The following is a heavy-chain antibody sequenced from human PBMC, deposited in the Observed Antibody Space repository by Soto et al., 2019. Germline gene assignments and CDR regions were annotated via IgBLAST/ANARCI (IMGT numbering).Heavy chain of an antibody. CDR3: ARGEYCGGYCYSSYAY. D-gene: IGHD2-21*02. Sequence: QVQLQESGPGLVKPSQTLSLTCTVSGGSISSGGYYWSWIRQHPGKGLEWIGYIYYSGSTYYNPSLKSRVTISVDTSKNQFSLKLSSVTAADTAVYYCARGEYCGGYCYSSYAYWGQGTLVTVSS. CDR1: GGSISSGGYY. CDR2: IYYSGST. J-gene: IGHJ4*02. V-gene: IGHV4-31*03.